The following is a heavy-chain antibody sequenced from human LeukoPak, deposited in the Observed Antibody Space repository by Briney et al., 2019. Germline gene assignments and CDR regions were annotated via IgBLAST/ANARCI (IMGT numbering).Heavy chain of an antibody. CDR1: GGSFSGYY. V-gene: IGHV4-34*01. Sequence: SETLSLTCAVYGGSFSGYYWSWIRQPPGKGLEWIGEINHSGSTNYNPSLKSRVTISVDTSKNQFSLKLSSVTAADTAVYYCAKRKPRSSYGMDVGGKGTTVTVSS. CDR2: INHSGST. J-gene: IGHJ6*04. CDR3: AKRKPRSSYGMDV.